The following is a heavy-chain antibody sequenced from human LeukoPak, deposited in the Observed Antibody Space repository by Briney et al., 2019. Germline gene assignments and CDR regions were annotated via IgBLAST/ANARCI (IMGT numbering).Heavy chain of an antibody. CDR2: INPNNGGT. J-gene: IGHJ6*03. V-gene: IGHV1-2*02. D-gene: IGHD2-15*01. CDR3: ARDPADIVVRGWDYYYYYMDV. CDR1: GYTFTGYY. Sequence: GASVKVSCKASGYTFTGYYMHWVRQAPGQGLEGMGWINPNNGGTNYAQKWQGSVTMTRDTSISTDYMELSRLRSDDTAVYYCARDPADIVVRGWDYYYYYMDVWGKGTTVTVSS.